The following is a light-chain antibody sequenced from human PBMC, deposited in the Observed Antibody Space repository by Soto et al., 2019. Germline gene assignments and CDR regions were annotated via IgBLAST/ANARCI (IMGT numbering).Light chain of an antibody. CDR3: QQFGNSRWT. Sequence: EIVMTQSPATLSVSPGERATLSCRASQSVSSNLAWYQQKPGQAPRLLIYAASSRATGIPDRFSGSGSGRDFTLSISRLEPEDFAVYYCQQFGNSRWTFGQGTKVDIK. J-gene: IGKJ1*01. V-gene: IGKV3-20*01. CDR1: QSVSSN. CDR2: AAS.